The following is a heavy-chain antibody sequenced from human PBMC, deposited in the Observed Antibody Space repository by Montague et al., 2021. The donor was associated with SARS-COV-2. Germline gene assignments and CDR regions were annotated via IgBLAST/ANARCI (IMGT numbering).Heavy chain of an antibody. CDR2: IDTSGGT. D-gene: IGHD3-10*01. Sequence: TLSLTCTVSGASITSGNNFWTWMRQAAGRGLEWIGQIDTSGGTNYNPSLKSRVTISVDTSKNQFSLKLSSVTAADTAVYYCAREGILWFGDLAPYYYGMDVWGQGTTVTVSS. CDR1: GASITSGNNF. V-gene: IGHV4-61*09. CDR3: AREGILWFGDLAPYYYGMDV. J-gene: IGHJ6*02.